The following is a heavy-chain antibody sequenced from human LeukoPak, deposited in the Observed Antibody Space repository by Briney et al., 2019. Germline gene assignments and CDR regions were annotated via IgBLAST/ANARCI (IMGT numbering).Heavy chain of an antibody. D-gene: IGHD3-3*01. V-gene: IGHV4-4*07. CDR3: ARGFIEWLLLDY. J-gene: IGHJ4*02. CDR2: IYTSGST. CDR1: GGSISSYY. Sequence: SETLSLTCTVSGGSISSYYWSWIRQPAGQGLEWIGRIYTSGSTNYNPSLKSRVTMSVDSSKNQFSLKLSSVNAADTAVYYCARGFIEWLLLDYWGQGTLVTVSS.